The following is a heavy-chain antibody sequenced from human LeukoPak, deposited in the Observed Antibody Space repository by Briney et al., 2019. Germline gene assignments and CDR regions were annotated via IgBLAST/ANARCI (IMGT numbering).Heavy chain of an antibody. Sequence: AASVKVSCEASGGTFSSYAISWVRRAPGQGLEWMGRIIPIFGIANYAQKFQGRVTITADKSTSTAYMELSSLRSEDTAVYYCARMVVAAGYYYYGMDVWGQGTTVTVSS. J-gene: IGHJ6*02. D-gene: IGHD2-15*01. V-gene: IGHV1-69*04. CDR3: ARMVVAAGYYYYGMDV. CDR2: IIPIFGIA. CDR1: GGTFSSYA.